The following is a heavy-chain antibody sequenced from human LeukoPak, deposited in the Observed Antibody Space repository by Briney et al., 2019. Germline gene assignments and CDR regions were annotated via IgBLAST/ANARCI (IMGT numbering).Heavy chain of an antibody. J-gene: IGHJ4*02. Sequence: PGGSPRLSCAASGFTFSSYGMHWVRQAPGKGLEWVAVIWYDGSNKYYADSVKGRFTISRDNSKNTLYLQMNSLRAEDTAVYYCARDRGIAAAGKGAGDYWGQGTLVTVSS. V-gene: IGHV3-33*01. D-gene: IGHD6-13*01. CDR3: ARDRGIAAAGKGAGDY. CDR1: GFTFSSYG. CDR2: IWYDGSNK.